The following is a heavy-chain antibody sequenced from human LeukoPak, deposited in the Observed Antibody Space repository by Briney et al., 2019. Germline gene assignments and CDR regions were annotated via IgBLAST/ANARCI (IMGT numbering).Heavy chain of an antibody. D-gene: IGHD7-27*01. CDR2: IYYSGST. J-gene: IGHJ4*02. CDR3: ARGFRGDNFDY. Sequence: PSETLSLTCTVSGGSVSSSSYYWGWIRQPPGKGLEWIGSIYYSGSTYYNPSLKSRVTISVDTSNNQFSLKLSSVTAADTAVYFCARGFRGDNFDYWGQGTLVTVSS. CDR1: GGSVSSSSYY. V-gene: IGHV4-39*07.